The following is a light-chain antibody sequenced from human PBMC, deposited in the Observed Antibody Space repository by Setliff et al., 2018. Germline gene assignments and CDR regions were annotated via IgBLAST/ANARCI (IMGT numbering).Light chain of an antibody. CDR1: SSDVGGYKY. CDR2: EVS. CDR3: CSYAGSRIWV. V-gene: IGLV2-8*01. Sequence: QSALTQPPSASGSPGQSVTISCTGSSSDVGGYKYVSWYQQHPGKAPKLMIYEVSKRPSGVPDRFSGSKSGNTASLTISGLQAEDEADYYCCSYAGSRIWVFGGGTKVTVL. J-gene: IGLJ3*02.